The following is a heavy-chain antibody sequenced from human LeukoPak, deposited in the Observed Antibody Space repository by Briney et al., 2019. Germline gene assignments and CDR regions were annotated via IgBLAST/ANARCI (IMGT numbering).Heavy chain of an antibody. Sequence: GGSLRLSCAASGFTFSSYAMSWVRQAPGKGLEWVSAISGSGGRTYYADSVKGRFTISRDNSKNTLYLQMNSLRAEDTAVYYCAKVSRITMIVVVTPDAFDIWGQGTMVTVSS. V-gene: IGHV3-23*01. CDR2: ISGSGGRT. CDR3: AKVSRITMIVVVTPDAFDI. D-gene: IGHD3-22*01. J-gene: IGHJ3*02. CDR1: GFTFSSYA.